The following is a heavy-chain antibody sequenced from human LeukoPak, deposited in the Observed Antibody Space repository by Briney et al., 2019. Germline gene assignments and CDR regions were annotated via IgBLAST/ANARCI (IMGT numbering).Heavy chain of an antibody. Sequence: SETLSLTCTVSGGSISSYYWSWIRQPAGKGLEWIGRIYTSGSTYYNPSLKSRVTMSVDTSKNQFSLKLSSVTAADTAVYYCARVSGREYCSSTSCSPGSIDYWGQGTLVTVSS. CDR1: GGSISSYY. CDR3: ARVSGREYCSSTSCSPGSIDY. J-gene: IGHJ4*02. CDR2: IYTSGST. V-gene: IGHV4-4*07. D-gene: IGHD2-2*01.